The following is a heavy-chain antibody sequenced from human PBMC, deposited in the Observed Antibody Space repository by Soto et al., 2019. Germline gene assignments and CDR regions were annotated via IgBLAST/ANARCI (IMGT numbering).Heavy chain of an antibody. CDR2: ISAYNHNT. J-gene: IGHJ5*01. CDR1: GYTFTTYG. Sequence: QVQLVQSGAEVKKPGASVKVSCRASGYTFTTYGISWVRQAPGQGLEWMAWISAYNHNTKYAQKFQVRLTMTTDPSTSTAYMELRSLKSDDTALYYCARDEIAVRPCWFDSWGQGTLVTVSS. CDR3: ARDEIAVRPCWFDS. V-gene: IGHV1-18*04. D-gene: IGHD6-6*01.